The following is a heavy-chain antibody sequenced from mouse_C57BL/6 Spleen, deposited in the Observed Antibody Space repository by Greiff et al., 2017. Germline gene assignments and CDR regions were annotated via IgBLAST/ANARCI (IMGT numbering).Heavy chain of an antibody. CDR2: IYPGSGST. Sequence: QVQLQQPGAELVKPGASVKMSCKASGYTFTSYWITWVKQRPGQGLEWIGDIYPGSGSTTYNEKFKSKATLTVATSSSTAYMQLSSLTSEDSEVYYSAHYDYDSYFDYWGQGTTLTVSS. J-gene: IGHJ2*01. V-gene: IGHV1-55*01. CDR3: AHYDYDSYFDY. CDR1: GYTFTSYW. D-gene: IGHD2-4*01.